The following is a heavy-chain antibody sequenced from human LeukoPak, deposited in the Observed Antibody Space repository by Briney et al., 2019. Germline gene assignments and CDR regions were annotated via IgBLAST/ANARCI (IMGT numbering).Heavy chain of an antibody. D-gene: IGHD6-13*01. Sequence: GGSLRLSCAASGFTFSTYWMSWVRQAPEKGLEWAANIKQDGSEKYYLDSVKGRFTISRDNAKNSLYLQMNSLRAEDTAVYFCTREAAAGIDYWGQGTLVTVSS. V-gene: IGHV3-7*01. CDR3: TREAAAGIDY. CDR1: GFTFSTYW. J-gene: IGHJ4*02. CDR2: IKQDGSEK.